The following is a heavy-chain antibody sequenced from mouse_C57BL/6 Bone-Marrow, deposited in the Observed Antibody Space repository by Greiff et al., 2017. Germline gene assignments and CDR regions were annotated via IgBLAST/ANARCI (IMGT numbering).Heavy chain of an antibody. CDR3: TRLLRNFDY. D-gene: IGHD1-1*01. CDR1: GYTFTDYE. J-gene: IGHJ2*01. V-gene: IGHV1-15*01. CDR2: IDPETGGT. Sequence: QVHVKQSGAELVRPGASVTLSCKASGYTFTDYEMHWVKQTPVHGLEWIGAIDPETGGTAYNQKFKGKAILTADKSSSTAYMEPRSLTSEDSAVYYCTRLLRNFDYWGQGTTLTVSS.